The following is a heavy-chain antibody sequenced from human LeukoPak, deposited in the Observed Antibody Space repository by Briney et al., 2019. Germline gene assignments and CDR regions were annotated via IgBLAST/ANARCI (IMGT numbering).Heavy chain of an antibody. CDR3: AKAASSSWPSYYYGMDV. V-gene: IGHV3-23*01. CDR1: GFIFSSYP. J-gene: IGHJ6*02. D-gene: IGHD6-13*01. Sequence: GGSLRLSCAASGFIFSSYPMSWVRQAPGKGLEWVSVITGSGGNTYYADSVKGRFTISKDNSKNTVYLQMSSLRADDTAVYYCAKAASSSWPSYYYGMDVWGQGTTVTVSS. CDR2: ITGSGGNT.